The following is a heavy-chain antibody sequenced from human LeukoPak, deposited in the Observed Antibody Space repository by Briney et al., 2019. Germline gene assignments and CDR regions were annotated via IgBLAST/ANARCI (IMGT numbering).Heavy chain of an antibody. CDR1: GFTFSSYA. CDR3: AKERGVVVVAATADY. D-gene: IGHD2-15*01. Sequence: GGSLRLSCAPSGFTFSSYAMSWVRQAPGKGLEWVSAISGSGGSTYYADSVKGRFTISRDNSKNTLYLQMNSLRAEDTAVYYCAKERGVVVVAATADYWGQGTLVTVSS. V-gene: IGHV3-23*01. J-gene: IGHJ4*02. CDR2: ISGSGGST.